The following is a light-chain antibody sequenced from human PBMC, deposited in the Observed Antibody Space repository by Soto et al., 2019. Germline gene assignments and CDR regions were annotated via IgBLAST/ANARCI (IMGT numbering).Light chain of an antibody. J-gene: IGKJ4*01. CDR2: DAS. CDR3: QQRSNWPLT. V-gene: IGKV3-11*01. CDR1: QSVSSY. Sequence: EIVLTQSRPTLSLSQGERATLSCRASQSVSSYLAWYQQKPGQAPRLLMYDASNRATGIPARFSGSGSGTDVTLTISSLEPEDFAVYYCQQRSNWPLTFGGGTKVEIK.